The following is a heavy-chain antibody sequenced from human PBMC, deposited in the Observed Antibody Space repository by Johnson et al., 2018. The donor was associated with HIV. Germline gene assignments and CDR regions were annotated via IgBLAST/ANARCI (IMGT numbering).Heavy chain of an antibody. Sequence: QVQLVESGGGVVQPGRSLRLSCAASGFTFSSYAMHWVRQAPGKGLAWLAVISYDGSNKYYADSVKGRFTISRDNSKNTLYLQMNSLRDEDTAVYYCAKRGSSSLDDAFDIWGQGTMVTVSS. J-gene: IGHJ3*02. D-gene: IGHD6-13*01. CDR3: AKRGSSSLDDAFDI. V-gene: IGHV3-30*04. CDR2: ISYDGSNK. CDR1: GFTFSSYA.